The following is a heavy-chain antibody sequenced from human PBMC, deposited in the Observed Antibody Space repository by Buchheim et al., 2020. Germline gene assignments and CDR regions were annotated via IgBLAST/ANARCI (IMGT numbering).Heavy chain of an antibody. CDR3: AREPVAVTATLNWFDP. Sequence: QVQLQQWGAGLLKPSETLSLTCAVSGGSFSGYYYNWIRQPPGKGLEWIGSLNHRGTTYYNPSLKNRVTISADVSKKHMSRVLRSVTAADTAVYYCAREPVAVTATLNWFDPWGQGTL. V-gene: IGHV4-34*01. J-gene: IGHJ5*02. D-gene: IGHD2-21*02. CDR1: GGSFSGYY. CDR2: LNHRGTT.